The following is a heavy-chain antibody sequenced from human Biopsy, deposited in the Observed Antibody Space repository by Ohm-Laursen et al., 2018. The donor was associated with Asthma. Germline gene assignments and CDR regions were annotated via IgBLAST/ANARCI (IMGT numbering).Heavy chain of an antibody. V-gene: IGHV1-18*01. J-gene: IGHJ6*02. CDR1: GYTFNSAG. CDR2: ISVYNGNT. CDR3: ARAVDYSHYYGIDV. Sequence: VDSVKVSCEPSGYTFNSAGITWVRQAPGQGLEWMGWISVYNGNTKVAQKLQDRVTMITDTSTSTAYMELRSLRSDDTAVYFCARAVDYSHYYGIDVWGQGTTVTVS. D-gene: IGHD3-10*01.